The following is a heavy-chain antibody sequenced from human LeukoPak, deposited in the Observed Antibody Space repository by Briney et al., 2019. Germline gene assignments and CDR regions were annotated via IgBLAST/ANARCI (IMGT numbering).Heavy chain of an antibody. J-gene: IGHJ4*02. CDR2: ISYDGSNK. V-gene: IGHV3-30-3*01. D-gene: IGHD4-23*01. CDR3: ARESYGGNFPLGY. CDR1: GFTFSSYA. Sequence: GGSLRHSCAASGFTFSSYAMHWVRQAPGKGLEWVAVISYDGSNKYYADSVKGRFTISRDNSKNTLYLQMNSLRAEDTAVYYCARESYGGNFPLGYWGQGTLVTVSS.